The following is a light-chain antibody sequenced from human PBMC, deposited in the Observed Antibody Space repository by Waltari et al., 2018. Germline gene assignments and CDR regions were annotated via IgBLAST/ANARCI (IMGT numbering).Light chain of an antibody. CDR1: SSDVGGYNY. CDR2: DVT. V-gene: IGLV2-14*03. J-gene: IGLJ2*01. Sequence: QSALTQPAAVSGSPGQSITISCTGTSSDVGGYNYVSWYQQHPGKAPKLMIYDVTNRPSWVSDRCSGSKSGNTASLAISGLQAEDEADYYCSSYPSSSTLGVFGGGTKLTVL. CDR3: SSYPSSSTLGV.